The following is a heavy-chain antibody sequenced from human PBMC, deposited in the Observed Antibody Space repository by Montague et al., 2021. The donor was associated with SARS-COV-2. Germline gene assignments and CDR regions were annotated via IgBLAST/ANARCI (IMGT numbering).Heavy chain of an antibody. Sequence: SETLSLTCRVSGDSISTSTCWTWVRQTPGKGLEWIGEIFHSGTIXYNPSLKSRVSISVDKSNNQFSLRLSSLIAADTAVYYCATLSRRTAAGTRDYSGLDVWGQGTTVVVSS. CDR3: ATLSRRTAAGTRDYSGLDV. CDR2: IFHSGTI. V-gene: IGHV4-4*02. CDR1: GDSISTSTC. D-gene: IGHD6-13*01. J-gene: IGHJ6*02.